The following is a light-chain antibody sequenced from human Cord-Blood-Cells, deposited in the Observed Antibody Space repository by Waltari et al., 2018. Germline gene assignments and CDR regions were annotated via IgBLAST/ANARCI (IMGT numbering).Light chain of an antibody. CDR3: QQYDNLRIT. J-gene: IGKJ5*01. Sequence: DIQMTQSPSSLSPSVRDRVTLTCQASQDISNYLHWYQQNPGKAPKRLIYDASNLETGVPSRFSGSGSGTDFTFNISSLQPEDIATYYCQQYDNLRITFGQGTRLEIK. V-gene: IGKV1-33*01. CDR1: QDISNY. CDR2: DAS.